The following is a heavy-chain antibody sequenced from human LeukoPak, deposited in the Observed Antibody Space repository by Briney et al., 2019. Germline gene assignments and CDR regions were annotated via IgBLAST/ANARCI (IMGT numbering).Heavy chain of an antibody. CDR2: ISAYNGNT. D-gene: IGHD4-11*01. V-gene: IGHV1-18*01. J-gene: IGHJ5*02. CDR3: ARVSPAYSNYAGNWFDP. CDR1: GYTFTSYG. Sequence: ASVKVSCKASGYTFTSYGISWLRQAPGQGLEWMGWISAYNGNTNYAQKLQGRVTMTTDTSTSTAYMELRSLRSDDTAVYYCARVSPAYSNYAGNWFDPWGQGTLVTVSS.